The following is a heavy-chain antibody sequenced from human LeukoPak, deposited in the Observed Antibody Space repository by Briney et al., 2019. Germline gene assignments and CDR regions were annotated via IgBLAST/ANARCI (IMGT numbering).Heavy chain of an antibody. CDR1: GFTFSNLW. D-gene: IGHD6-13*01. V-gene: IGHV3-7*03. CDR3: ATSTAAAGTD. CDR2: IKQDGSEK. J-gene: IGHJ4*02. Sequence: GGSLRLSCAASGFTFSNLWMSWVRQAPGKGLKWVANIKQDGSEKYYVDSVKGRFTISRDNAQNSLYLQMNSLRAEDTAIYYCATSTAAAGTDWGQGTLVTVSP.